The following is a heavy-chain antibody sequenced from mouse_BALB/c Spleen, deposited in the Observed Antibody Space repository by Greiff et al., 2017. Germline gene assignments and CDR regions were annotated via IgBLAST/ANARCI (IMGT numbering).Heavy chain of an antibody. V-gene: IGHV1-12*01. CDR3: ARDDYGGDY. J-gene: IGHJ4*01. D-gene: IGHD2-4*01. CDR2: IYPGNGDT. Sequence: QVQLQQPGAELVKPGASVKMSCKASGYTFTSYNMHWVKQTPGQGLEWIGAIYPGNGDTSYNQKFKGKATLTADKSSSTAYMQLSSLTSEDSAVYYGARDDYGGDYWGQGTSVTVSS. CDR1: GYTFTSYN.